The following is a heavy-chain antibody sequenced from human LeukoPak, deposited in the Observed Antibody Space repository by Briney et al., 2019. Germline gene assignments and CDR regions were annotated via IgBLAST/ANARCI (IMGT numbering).Heavy chain of an antibody. Sequence: ASVKVSCKASGYTFSSYGISWVRQAPGQGLEWMGWISTYRDNTNYAQTLQGRVTMTTDTSTSTAYMELRSLSSDDTAVYYCARNLTHPTGYYYYGMDVWGQGTTIVVAS. V-gene: IGHV1-18*01. CDR3: ARNLTHPTGYYYYGMDV. CDR2: ISTYRDNT. J-gene: IGHJ6*02. CDR1: GYTFSSYG.